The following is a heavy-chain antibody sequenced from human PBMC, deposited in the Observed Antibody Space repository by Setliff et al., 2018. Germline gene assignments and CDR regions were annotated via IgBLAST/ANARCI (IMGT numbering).Heavy chain of an antibody. Sequence: LSLTCAVYGGSFNVYFWSWIRQPPGKGLERVSKTHTDGITIYSDSVRGRFTISRDDAKNSLYLQIDSLRDEDTAVYYCARNPYESSDHLPFYYYFMDVWGKGTTVTVSS. CDR3: ARNPYESSDHLPFYYYFMDV. J-gene: IGHJ6*03. CDR2: THTDGITI. D-gene: IGHD3-22*01. V-gene: IGHV3-11*04. CDR1: GGSFNVYF.